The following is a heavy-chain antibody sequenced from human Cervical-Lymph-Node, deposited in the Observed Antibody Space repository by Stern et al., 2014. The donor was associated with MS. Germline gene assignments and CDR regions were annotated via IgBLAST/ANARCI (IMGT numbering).Heavy chain of an antibody. CDR2: IEYDGRNK. CDR1: GFTFMSYS. Sequence: VQLVESGGGVVQPGRSLRLSCAASGFTFMSYSMHWVRQAAGKGLEWVAVIEYDGRNKYYADSVKGRFTISRDNFKNTVYLEMNSLRAEDTAVYYCARIPRNSDKDGWGQGTQVTVSS. V-gene: IGHV3-30*04. D-gene: IGHD1-26*01. J-gene: IGHJ4*02. CDR3: ARIPRNSDKDG.